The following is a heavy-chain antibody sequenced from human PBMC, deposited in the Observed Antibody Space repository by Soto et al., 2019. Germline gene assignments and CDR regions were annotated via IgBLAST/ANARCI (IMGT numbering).Heavy chain of an antibody. V-gene: IGHV4-59*01. CDR2: IYYSGST. CDR1: GGSISSYY. J-gene: IGHJ5*02. CDR3: ARSHDFWSGYYIDP. D-gene: IGHD3-3*01. Sequence: SETLSLTCTVSGGSISSYYWSWIRQPPGKGLEWIGYIYYSGSTNYNPSLKSRVTISVDTAKNQFSLKLSSVTAADTAVYYCARSHDFWSGYYIDPWGQGTLVTVSS.